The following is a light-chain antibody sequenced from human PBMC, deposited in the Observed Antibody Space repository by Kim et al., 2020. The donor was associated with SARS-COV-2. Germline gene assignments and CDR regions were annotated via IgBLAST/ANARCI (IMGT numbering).Light chain of an antibody. J-gene: IGKJ4*01. CDR1: QGISTE. Sequence: AIQLTQSPSSLSASMGDRVTITCRASQGISTELAWYQQRQGRPPKLLIYDASSLESGVPSRFSGSGSGTTFTLTINTLQPEDFATYFCQQFNHYPLTFGGGTKVDIK. CDR2: DAS. CDR3: QQFNHYPLT. V-gene: IGKV1D-13*01.